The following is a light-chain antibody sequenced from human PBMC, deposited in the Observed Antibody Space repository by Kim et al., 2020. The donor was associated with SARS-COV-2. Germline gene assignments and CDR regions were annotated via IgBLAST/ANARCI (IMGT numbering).Light chain of an antibody. CDR3: QAWDNTTVV. J-gene: IGLJ2*01. V-gene: IGLV3-1*01. CDR2: QDT. Sequence: DSSEQKASLTCCGDRLGDNFASCYQKKPGQSPRLCINQDTKRPSGTPERSAGSNSGNTATLTISGTQPLDEADYYGQAWDNTTVVFGGGTQLTVL. CDR1: RLGDNF.